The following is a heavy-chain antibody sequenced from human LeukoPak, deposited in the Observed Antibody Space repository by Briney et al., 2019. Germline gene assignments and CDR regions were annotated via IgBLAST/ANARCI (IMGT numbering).Heavy chain of an antibody. CDR1: GFTFDDYG. CDR2: ISSSGSTI. Sequence: PGGSLRLSCAASGFTFDDYGMSWVRQAPGKGLEWVSYISSSGSTIYYADSVKGRFTISRDNAKNSLYLQMNSLRAEDTAVYYCANGNRCTSPNCLGYYYFYMDVWGKGTTVTVSS. J-gene: IGHJ6*03. D-gene: IGHD2-8*01. CDR3: ANGNRCTSPNCLGYYYFYMDV. V-gene: IGHV3-11*04.